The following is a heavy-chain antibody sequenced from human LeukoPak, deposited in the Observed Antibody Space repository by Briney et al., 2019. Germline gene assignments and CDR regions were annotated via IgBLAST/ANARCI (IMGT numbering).Heavy chain of an antibody. J-gene: IGHJ4*02. D-gene: IGHD6-13*01. Sequence: SETLSLTCTVSGGSISSYYWSWIRQPPGKGLEWIGYIYYSGSTNYNPSLKSRVTISVDTSKNQFSLKLSSVTAADTAVYYCARGTAAGTDYWGQGTLVTVSS. CDR3: ARGTAAGTDY. CDR1: GGSISSYY. CDR2: IYYSGST. V-gene: IGHV4-59*01.